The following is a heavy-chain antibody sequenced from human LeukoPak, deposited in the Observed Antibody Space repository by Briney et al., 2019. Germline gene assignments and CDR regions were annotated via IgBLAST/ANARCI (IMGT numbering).Heavy chain of an antibody. D-gene: IGHD3-3*01. V-gene: IGHV3-48*01. CDR3: ASGYDFSSGSKRGFDN. CDR1: GYVFSDYG. J-gene: IGHJ4*02. Sequence: GGSLRLSYAAYGYVFSDYGFNWVRQAQGKGLEWISYISSGGSDIFYADSVKGRFTISRDNAKSSVFLQMSSLRGEDTAVYYCASGYDFSSGSKRGFDNWGQGALVTVSS. CDR2: ISSGGSDI.